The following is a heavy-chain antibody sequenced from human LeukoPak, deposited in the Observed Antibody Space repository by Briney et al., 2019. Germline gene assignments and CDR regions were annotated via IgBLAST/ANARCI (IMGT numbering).Heavy chain of an antibody. V-gene: IGHV3-30*04. D-gene: IGHD2-15*01. CDR1: GFTFSSYA. CDR2: ISYDGSNK. CDR3: ARAIVVVVAATYGNWFDP. J-gene: IGHJ5*02. Sequence: PGGSLRLSCAASGFTFSSYAMHWVRQAPGKGLEWVAAISYDGSNKYYADSVKGRFTISRDNSKNTLYLQMNSLRAEDTAVYYCARAIVVVVAATYGNWFDPWGQGTLVTVSS.